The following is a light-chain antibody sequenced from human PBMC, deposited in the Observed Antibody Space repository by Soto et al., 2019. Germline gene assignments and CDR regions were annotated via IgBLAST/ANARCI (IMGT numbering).Light chain of an antibody. V-gene: IGKV3-15*01. CDR2: GAS. Sequence: EIGMTQSPSTLSVAPGETVPLSCMASESVSTNLAWYQRKPGQAPRLLIYGASTRATGIPARFSGSGSGTEFTLTINNLQPDDFATYYCQQYDGYSRTFGQGTKVDIK. J-gene: IGKJ1*01. CDR3: QQYDGYSRT. CDR1: ESVSTN.